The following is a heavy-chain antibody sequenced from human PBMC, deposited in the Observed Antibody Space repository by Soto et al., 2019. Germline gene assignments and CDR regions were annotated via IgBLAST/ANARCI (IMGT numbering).Heavy chain of an antibody. J-gene: IGHJ4*02. CDR3: VRGGNPYHYATSGPGTFDK. V-gene: IGHV4-30-4*01. CDR2: TSFSGYT. Sequence: QVQLQESGPGLVKPSQTLSLTCTVSGDSVSGGDSYWSWIRQPPGKALEWIGYTSFSGYTSYSPSLKSRVTISVDMSKSQFSLRLTSVTAADTAIYYCVRGGNPYHYATSGPGTFDKWGQGTLVPVSS. D-gene: IGHD3-22*01. CDR1: GDSVSGGDSY.